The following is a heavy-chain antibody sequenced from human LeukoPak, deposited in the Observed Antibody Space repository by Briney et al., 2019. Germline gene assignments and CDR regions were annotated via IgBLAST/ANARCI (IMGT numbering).Heavy chain of an antibody. Sequence: PSETLSLTCTVSGGSVRTYYWSWIRQPPGKGLEWIGVIYYSGSTDFNPSLKSRVTTSVDTSKNQFSLKLSSVTAADTAVYYCARSILQNGGSCCWYYFDYWGQGTLVTVSS. CDR3: ARSILQNGGSCCWYYFDY. CDR2: IYYSGST. J-gene: IGHJ4*02. D-gene: IGHD2-15*01. CDR1: GGSVRTYY. V-gene: IGHV4-59*02.